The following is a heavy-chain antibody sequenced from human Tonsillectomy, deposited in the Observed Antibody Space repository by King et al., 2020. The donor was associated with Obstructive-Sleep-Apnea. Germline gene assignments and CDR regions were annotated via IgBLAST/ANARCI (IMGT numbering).Heavy chain of an antibody. CDR2: TSYDGSNK. D-gene: IGHD3-10*01. CDR1: GFTFSSYA. Sequence: VQLVESGGGVVQPGRSLRLSCAASGFTFSSYAMHWVRQAPGQGLEWVAVTSYDGSNKYYADSVKGRFTISRDNSKNTLYLQMNSLRAEDTAVYYCVRDPGYYYDSGLLFDYWGQGTLVTVSS. J-gene: IGHJ4*02. CDR3: VRDPGYYYDSGLLFDY. V-gene: IGHV3-30*04.